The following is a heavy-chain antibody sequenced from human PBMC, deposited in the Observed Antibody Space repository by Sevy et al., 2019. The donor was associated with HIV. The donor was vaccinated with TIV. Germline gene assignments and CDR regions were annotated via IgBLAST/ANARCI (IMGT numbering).Heavy chain of an antibody. V-gene: IGHV3-11*01. CDR1: GLTFSDYY. D-gene: IGHD6-13*01. CDR2: ISSSHSAT. Sequence: GGSLRLSCAASGLTFSDYYMSWIRQAPGKGLEWISYISSSHSATHYADSVKGRFAISRDNAKNSLYLQMNSLRAEDTAVYFCVGRRYGSAYSWSYNFDYWGRGTLVTVSS. J-gene: IGHJ4*01. CDR3: VGRRYGSAYSWSYNFDY.